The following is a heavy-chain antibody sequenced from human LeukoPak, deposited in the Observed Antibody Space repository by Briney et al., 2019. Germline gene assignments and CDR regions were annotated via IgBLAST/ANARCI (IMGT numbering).Heavy chain of an antibody. J-gene: IGHJ4*02. V-gene: IGHV3-15*01. CDR3: TTDSGDYGDYVRK. CDR1: GFTLSSCW. D-gene: IGHD4-17*01. CDR2: IKSKTAGGTT. Sequence: GGSLRLSCAASGFTLSSCWMNWIRQAQGKGLEWVGRIKSKTAGGTTDYPAPVKGRFTISRDDSEKTLYLQMNSLKTEDTAVYYCTTDSGDYGDYVRKWGQGTLVTVSS.